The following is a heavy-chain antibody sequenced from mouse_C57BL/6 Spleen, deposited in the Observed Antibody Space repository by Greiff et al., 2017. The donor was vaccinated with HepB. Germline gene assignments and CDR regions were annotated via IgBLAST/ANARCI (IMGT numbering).Heavy chain of an antibody. CDR2: IYPGSGST. CDR1: GYTFTSYW. Sequence: QVQLQQSGAELVKPGASVKMSCKASGYTFTSYWITWVKQRPGQGLEWIGDIYPGSGSTNYNEKFKSKATLTVDTSSSTAYMQLSSLTSEDSAVYYCARKDYGSSPLFAYWGQGTLVTVSA. V-gene: IGHV1-55*01. J-gene: IGHJ3*01. CDR3: ARKDYGSSPLFAY. D-gene: IGHD1-1*01.